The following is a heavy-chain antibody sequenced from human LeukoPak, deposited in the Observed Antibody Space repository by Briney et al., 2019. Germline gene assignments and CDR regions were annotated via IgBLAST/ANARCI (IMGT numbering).Heavy chain of an antibody. J-gene: IGHJ4*02. D-gene: IGHD1-26*01. CDR1: GLTFSDYW. CDR2: IKEDGSEK. Sequence: GGSLRLSCAASGLTFSDYWMTWVRQAPGKGLEWVANIKEDGSEKYYVDSVKGRFAISRDNAKTSLFLQMNSLRAEDTAVYYCARDRAPTHWGQGTLVTVSS. V-gene: IGHV3-7*01. CDR3: ARDRAPTH.